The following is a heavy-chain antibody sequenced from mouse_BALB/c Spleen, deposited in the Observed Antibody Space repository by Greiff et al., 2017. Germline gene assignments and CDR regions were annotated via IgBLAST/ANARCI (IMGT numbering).Heavy chain of an antibody. J-gene: IGHJ4*01. CDR2: ISSGGSYT. Sequence: EVNLVESGGDLVKPGGSLKLSCAASGFTFSSYGMSWVRQTPDKRLEWVATISSGGSYTYYPDSVKGRFTISRDNAKNTLYLQMSSLKSEDTAMYYCARHNWAPYAMDYWGQGTSVTVSS. V-gene: IGHV5-6*01. D-gene: IGHD4-1*02. CDR1: GFTFSSYG. CDR3: ARHNWAPYAMDY.